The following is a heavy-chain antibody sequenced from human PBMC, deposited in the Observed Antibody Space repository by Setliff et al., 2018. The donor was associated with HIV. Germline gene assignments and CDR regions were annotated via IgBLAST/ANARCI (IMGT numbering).Heavy chain of an antibody. CDR2: IYHTGSS. D-gene: IGHD3-16*01. J-gene: IGHJ4*02. CDR1: GFSISSRYY. V-gene: IGHV4-38-2*02. Sequence: PSETLSLTCDVSGFSISSRYYWGWISQSPGKGLEWIGNIYHTGSSYYNPSLNDRATISLDTSKNQFSLKLNSVTAADAAVYYCARDVLDLLISVYGFWGQGIPVTVSS. CDR3: ARDVLDLLISVYGF.